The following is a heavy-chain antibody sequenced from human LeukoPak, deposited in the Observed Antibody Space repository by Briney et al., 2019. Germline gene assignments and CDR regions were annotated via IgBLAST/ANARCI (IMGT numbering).Heavy chain of an antibody. Sequence: SETLSLTCIVSGGSISPYYWSWIRQPPGSGLEWIAYIYYSGSTSYNPSLKSRVAISVDTSNNEVSLKLSSVTAADTAVYYCARNQAVAANRGAFDIWGQGTMVTVSS. CDR3: ARNQAVAANRGAFDI. CDR2: IYYSGST. D-gene: IGHD6-19*01. V-gene: IGHV4-59*08. J-gene: IGHJ3*02. CDR1: GGSISPYY.